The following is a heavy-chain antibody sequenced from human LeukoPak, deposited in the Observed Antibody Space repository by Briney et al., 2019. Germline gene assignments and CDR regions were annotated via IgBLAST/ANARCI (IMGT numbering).Heavy chain of an antibody. CDR1: GFTFSSYG. CDR2: IWYDGSNK. D-gene: IGHD3-10*01. Sequence: PGGSLRLSCAASGFTFSSYGMHWVRQAPGKGLEWVAVIWYDGSNKYYADSVKGRFTISRDNSKNTLYLQMNSLRAEDTAVYYCARGPVLLWFGELFEDYYYYGMDVWGQGTTVTVSS. J-gene: IGHJ6*02. CDR3: ARGPVLLWFGELFEDYYYYGMDV. V-gene: IGHV3-33*01.